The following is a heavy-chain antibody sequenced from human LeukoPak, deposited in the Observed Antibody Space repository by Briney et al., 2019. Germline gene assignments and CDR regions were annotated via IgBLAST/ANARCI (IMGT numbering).Heavy chain of an antibody. CDR1: GFTVDSNY. D-gene: IGHD3-22*01. V-gene: IGHV3-53*01. J-gene: IGHJ4*02. Sequence: PGGSLRLSCAASGFTVDSNYLSWVRQAPGKGLEWVSTIYTGGNTYYAASVKGRFTISRDFSKNTVFLHMNSLRAEDKAMYYCVRGDDSGYYDYFDYWGQGALVTVSS. CDR3: VRGDDSGYYDYFDY. CDR2: IYTGGNT.